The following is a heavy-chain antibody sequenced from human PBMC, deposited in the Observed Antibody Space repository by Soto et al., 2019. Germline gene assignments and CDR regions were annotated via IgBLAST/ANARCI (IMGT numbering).Heavy chain of an antibody. CDR2: ISAYNGNT. D-gene: IGHD6-19*01. CDR3: ARHIAVAGTAAFDI. CDR1: GYTFTSYG. J-gene: IGHJ3*02. Sequence: APVKVSCKASGYTFTSYGISWVRQAPGQGLEWMGWISAYNGNTNYAQKLQGRVTMTTDTSTSTAYMELRSLRSDDTAVYYCARHIAVAGTAAFDIWGQGTMVTVSS. V-gene: IGHV1-18*04.